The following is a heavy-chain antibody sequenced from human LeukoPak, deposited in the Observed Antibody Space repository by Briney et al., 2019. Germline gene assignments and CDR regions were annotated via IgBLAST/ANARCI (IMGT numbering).Heavy chain of an antibody. J-gene: IGHJ5*02. CDR2: ITPNSGGT. CDR1: GYTFTDYN. CDR3: ATKVRGWYGGFDP. Sequence: ASVKVSCKASGYTFTDYNVNWVRQAPGQGLEWMGWITPNSGGTRYAQKFQGRVSMTRDTSISTAYMELSRLRSDDTAVYYCATKVRGWYGGFDPWGQGTLVTVSS. V-gene: IGHV1-2*02. D-gene: IGHD6-19*01.